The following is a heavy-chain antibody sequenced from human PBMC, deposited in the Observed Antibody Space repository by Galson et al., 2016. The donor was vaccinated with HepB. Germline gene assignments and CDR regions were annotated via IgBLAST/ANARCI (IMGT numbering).Heavy chain of an antibody. CDR2: IKQDGSEK. V-gene: IGHV3-7*01. D-gene: IGHD4-11*01. Sequence: SLRLSCAASGFTFSSYSMTWVRQAPGKGLEWVANIKQDGSEKYYVDSVKGRFTISRDNSKNTLNLQMSSLRAEDTAVYYCAKVATPNRNYENWFDSWGRGTLVTVSS. J-gene: IGHJ2*01. CDR3: AKVATPNRNYENWFDS. CDR1: GFTFSSYS.